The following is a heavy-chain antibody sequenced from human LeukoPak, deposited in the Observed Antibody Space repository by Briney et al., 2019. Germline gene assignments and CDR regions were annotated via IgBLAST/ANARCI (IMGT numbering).Heavy chain of an antibody. J-gene: IGHJ4*02. CDR1: GGSISSGGYS. Sequence: PSETLPLTCAVSGGSISSGGYSWSWIRQPPGKGLEWIGYIYHSGNTYYNPSLKSRVTISVDRSKNQFSLKLSSVTAADTAVYYCARLSGGNDPPFDFWGQGSLVTVSS. CDR3: ARLSGGNDPPFDF. D-gene: IGHD5-12*01. CDR2: IYHSGNT. V-gene: IGHV4-30-2*01.